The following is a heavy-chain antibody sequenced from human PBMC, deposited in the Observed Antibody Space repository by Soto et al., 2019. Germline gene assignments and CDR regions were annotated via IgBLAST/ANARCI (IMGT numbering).Heavy chain of an antibody. CDR2: INAGNGNT. Sequence: ASVKVCCKASGYTFTRYAMHWVRQAPGRRLEWMGWINAGNGNTKYSQKFQGRVTITRDTSASTAYMELSSLRSEDTAVYYCARDRITLRKGVIANWFDPWGKGTLVTVSS. D-gene: IGHD2-21*01. J-gene: IGHJ5*02. V-gene: IGHV1-3*01. CDR3: ARDRITLRKGVIANWFDP. CDR1: GYTFTRYA.